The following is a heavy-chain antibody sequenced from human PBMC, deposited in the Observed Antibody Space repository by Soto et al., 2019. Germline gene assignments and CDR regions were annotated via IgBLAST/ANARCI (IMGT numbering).Heavy chain of an antibody. J-gene: IGHJ6*02. CDR1: GGTFSSYA. CDR3: ARDPLYCTNGVCYPMRYYYYGMDV. D-gene: IGHD2-8*01. CDR2: IIPIFGTA. Sequence: ASVKVSCKASGGTFSSYAISWVRQAPGQGLEWMGGIIPIFGTANYAQKFQGRVTITADESTSTAYMELSSLRSEDTAVYYCARDPLYCTNGVCYPMRYYYYGMDVWGQGTTVTVSS. V-gene: IGHV1-69*13.